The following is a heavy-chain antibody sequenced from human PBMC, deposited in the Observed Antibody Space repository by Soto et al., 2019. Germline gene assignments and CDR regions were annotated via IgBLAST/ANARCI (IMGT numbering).Heavy chain of an antibody. CDR1: GYTFTDYG. J-gene: IGHJ5*02. CDR2: ISAHNGNS. Sequence: QVQLVQSGAEVKQPGASVKVSCTASGYTFTDYGISWLRQAPGQGLEWMAWISAHNGNSNYADKFQGRVTMTTDTSTSTAYCELGSLRSDDTAVYYCARDRWSGHNWFDTWGQGTLVTVYS. D-gene: IGHD3-3*01. V-gene: IGHV1-18*04. CDR3: ARDRWSGHNWFDT.